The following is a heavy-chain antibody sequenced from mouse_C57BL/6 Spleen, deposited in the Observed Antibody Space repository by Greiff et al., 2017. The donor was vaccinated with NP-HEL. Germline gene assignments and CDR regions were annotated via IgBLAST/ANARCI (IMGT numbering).Heavy chain of an antibody. CDR3: AILLRYYYFDY. Sequence: QVQLKQPGAELVKPGASVKVSCKASGYTFTSYWMHWVKQRPGQGLEWIGRINPTDSDTNYNQKFKDKATLTVDKSSSTAYMQLSSLTSEDSAVYYCAILLRYYYFDYWGQGTTLTVSS. V-gene: IGHV1-74*01. D-gene: IGHD1-1*01. CDR2: INPTDSDT. CDR1: GYTFTSYW. J-gene: IGHJ2*01.